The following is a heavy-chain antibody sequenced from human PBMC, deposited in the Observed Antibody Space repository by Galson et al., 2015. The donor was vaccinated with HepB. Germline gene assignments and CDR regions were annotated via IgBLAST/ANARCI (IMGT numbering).Heavy chain of an antibody. Sequence: SVKVSCKASGYTFTNYGLSWVRQAPGQGLDWMGWISAYTANRNYARKLEGRVTMTTDTSTSTAYMELSSLRSEDTAVYYCARESGVVVAATRIGFDPWGQGTLVTVSS. D-gene: IGHD2-15*01. V-gene: IGHV1-18*04. CDR3: ARESGVVVAATRIGFDP. CDR1: GYTFTNYG. J-gene: IGHJ5*02. CDR2: ISAYTANR.